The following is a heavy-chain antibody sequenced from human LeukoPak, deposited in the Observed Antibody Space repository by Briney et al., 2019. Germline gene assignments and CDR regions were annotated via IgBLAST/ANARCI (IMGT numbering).Heavy chain of an antibody. Sequence: GGSLRLSCAASGFTVSSNYMSWVRQAPGKGLEWVSIIYRGGNTYYADSVKGRFTISRDNSKNTLYFQMNSLRAEDTAVYFCARGQSGDPAFDIWGQGTMVTVSS. CDR3: ARGQSGDPAFDI. J-gene: IGHJ3*02. CDR2: IYRGGNT. V-gene: IGHV3-53*01. D-gene: IGHD4-17*01. CDR1: GFTVSSNY.